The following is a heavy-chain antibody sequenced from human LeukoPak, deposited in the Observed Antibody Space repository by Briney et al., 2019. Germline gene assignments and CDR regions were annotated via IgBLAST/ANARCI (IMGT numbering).Heavy chain of an antibody. Sequence: SAKVSCKASGGTFSSYAISWVRQAPGQGLEWMGGIIPIFGTANYAQKFQGRVTITTDESTSTAYMELSSLRSEDTAVYYCARDRCSSTSCYIEFDYWGQGTLVTVSS. CDR2: IIPIFGTA. J-gene: IGHJ4*02. V-gene: IGHV1-69*05. CDR1: GGTFSSYA. CDR3: ARDRCSSTSCYIEFDY. D-gene: IGHD2-2*02.